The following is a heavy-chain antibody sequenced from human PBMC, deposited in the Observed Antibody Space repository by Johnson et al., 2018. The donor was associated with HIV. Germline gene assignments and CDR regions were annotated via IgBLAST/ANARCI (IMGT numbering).Heavy chain of an antibody. D-gene: IGHD5-12*01. CDR3: ARGAVSGYVSGDAFHI. V-gene: IGHV3-30*04. CDR2: ISSDGSGK. Sequence: QVQLVESGGGVVQPGRSLRLSCAASEFTFSSYAFHWVRQAPGKGLEWVALISSDGSGKYYADSVKGRSTISRDNSKNTLYRQMHSLTPDDTAVYYCARGAVSGYVSGDAFHIWGQGTLVTVSS. CDR1: EFTFSSYA. J-gene: IGHJ3*02.